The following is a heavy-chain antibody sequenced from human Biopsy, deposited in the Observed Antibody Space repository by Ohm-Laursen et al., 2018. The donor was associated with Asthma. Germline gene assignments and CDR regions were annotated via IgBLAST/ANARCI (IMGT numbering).Heavy chain of an antibody. CDR2: IYKSGQV. CDR3: ARQKLVAAEGPFDI. Sequence: SETLSLTCPVSGGSISSNFYYWGWIRQPPGKGLEWIGNIYKSGQVYYNLSLKSRVTISVDTSKNQFSLQLRSVTAADTAVYYCARQKLVAAEGPFDIWGQGTMVTVSS. CDR1: GGSISSNFYY. D-gene: IGHD1-26*01. J-gene: IGHJ3*02. V-gene: IGHV4-39*07.